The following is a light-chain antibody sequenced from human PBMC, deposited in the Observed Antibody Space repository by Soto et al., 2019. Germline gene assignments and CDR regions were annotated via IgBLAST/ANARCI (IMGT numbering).Light chain of an antibody. J-gene: IGLJ1*01. CDR3: AAWDDSLSGPHYV. CDR2: RNN. V-gene: IGLV1-47*01. CDR1: SSKIGSNY. Sequence: QSVLTQPPSASGTPGQRVTISCSGGSSKIGSNYVYWYQQLPGTAPKLLIYRNNQRPSGVPDRFSGSKSGTSASLAISGLRSEDEADYYCAAWDDSLSGPHYVFGTGTKVTVL.